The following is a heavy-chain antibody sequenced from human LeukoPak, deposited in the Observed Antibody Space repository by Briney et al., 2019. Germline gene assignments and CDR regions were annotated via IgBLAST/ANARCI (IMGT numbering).Heavy chain of an antibody. Sequence: GGSLRLSCAASGFTFSSYAMHWVRQAPGKGLEYVSAISSNGGSTYYANSVKGRFTISRDNSKNTLYLQMGSLRAEDMAVYYCARGLVYCSSTSCYASYYFDYWGQGTLVTVSS. CDR3: ARGLVYCSSTSCYASYYFDY. CDR1: GFTFSSYA. D-gene: IGHD2-2*01. CDR2: ISSNGGST. V-gene: IGHV3-64*01. J-gene: IGHJ4*02.